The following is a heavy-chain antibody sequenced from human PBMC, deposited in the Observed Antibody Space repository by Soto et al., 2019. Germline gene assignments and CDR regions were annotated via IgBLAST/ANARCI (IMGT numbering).Heavy chain of an antibody. CDR2: INPNSGGT. CDR1: GYTFIRYG. J-gene: IGHJ6*02. CDR3: ARGGSLWFGELSAYYYGMDV. D-gene: IGHD3-10*01. Sequence: ASVKVSCKASGYTFIRYGITWVRQAPGQGFEWMGWINPNSGGTNYAQKFQGWVTMTRDTSISTAYMELSRLRSDDTAVYYCARGGSLWFGELSAYYYGMDVWGQGTTVTVSS. V-gene: IGHV1-2*04.